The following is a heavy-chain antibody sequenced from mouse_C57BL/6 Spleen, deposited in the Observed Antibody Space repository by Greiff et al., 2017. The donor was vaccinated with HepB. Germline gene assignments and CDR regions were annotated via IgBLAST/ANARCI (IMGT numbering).Heavy chain of an antibody. V-gene: IGHV2-2*01. CDR3: ARNWGTTVVEAMDY. J-gene: IGHJ4*01. D-gene: IGHD1-1*01. CDR2: IWSGGST. CDR1: GFSLTSYG. Sequence: VKLQESGPGLVQPSQSLSITCTVSGFSLTSYGVHWVRQSPGKGLEWLGVIWSGGSTDYNAAFISRLSISKDNSKSQVVFKMNILQADDTAIYYCARNWGTTVVEAMDYWGQGTSVTVSS.